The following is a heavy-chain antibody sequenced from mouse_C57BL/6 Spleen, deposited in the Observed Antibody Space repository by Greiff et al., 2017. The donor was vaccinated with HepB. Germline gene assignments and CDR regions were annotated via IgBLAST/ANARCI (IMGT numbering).Heavy chain of an antibody. Sequence: EVKLVESGEGLVKPGGSLKLSCAASGFTFSSYAMSWVRQTPEKRLEWVAYISSGGDYIYYADTVKGRFTISRDNARNTLYLQMSSLKSEDTAMYYCTREDHYDYDETYWGQGTLVTVSA. CDR1: GFTFSSYA. J-gene: IGHJ3*01. V-gene: IGHV5-9-1*02. D-gene: IGHD2-4*01. CDR3: TREDHYDYDETY. CDR2: ISSGGDYI.